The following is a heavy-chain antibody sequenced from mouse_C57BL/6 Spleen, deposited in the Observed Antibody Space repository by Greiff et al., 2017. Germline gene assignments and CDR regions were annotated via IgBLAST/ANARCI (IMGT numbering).Heavy chain of an antibody. D-gene: IGHD2-4*01. CDR3: ARGDYDDDGSRSDYYAMDY. CDR2: IYPGDGDT. V-gene: IGHV1-82*01. Sequence: QVQLKESGPELVKPGASVKISCKASGYAFSSSWMNWVKQRPGKGLEWIGRIYPGDGDTNYNGKFKGKATLTADKSSSTAYMQLSSLTSEDSAVYFCARGDYDDDGSRSDYYAMDYWGQGTSVTVSS. J-gene: IGHJ4*01. CDR1: GYAFSSSW.